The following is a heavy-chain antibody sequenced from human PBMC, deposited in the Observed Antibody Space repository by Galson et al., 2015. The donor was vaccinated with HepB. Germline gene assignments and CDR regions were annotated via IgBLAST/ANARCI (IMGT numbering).Heavy chain of an antibody. J-gene: IGHJ4*02. V-gene: IGHV1-3*04. CDR2: INTGNGNT. D-gene: IGHD2-15*01. CDR3: ARVWRGYCSGGSCYQVAVAGYYFDY. CDR1: GYTFTSYA. Sequence: SVKVSCKASGYTFTSYAMHWVRQAPGQRLEWMGWINTGNGNTKYSQKFQGRVTITRDTSASTAYMELSSLRSEDTAVYYCARVWRGYCSGGSCYQVAVAGYYFDYWGQGTLVTVSS.